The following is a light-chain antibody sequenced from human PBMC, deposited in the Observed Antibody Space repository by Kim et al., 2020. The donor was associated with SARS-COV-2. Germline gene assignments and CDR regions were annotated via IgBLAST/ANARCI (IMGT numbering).Light chain of an antibody. J-gene: IGKJ2*01. CDR1: QSVGSSL. CDR2: EAF. CDR3: QQYGSTPYT. Sequence: LSTGERATLSCRASQSVGSSLLAWYQQKPGQAPRLLIYEAFKRVAGIPDRFSGRGSGTDFTLTISRSEPEDFAMYYCQQYGSTPYTFGQGTKLEI. V-gene: IGKV3-20*01.